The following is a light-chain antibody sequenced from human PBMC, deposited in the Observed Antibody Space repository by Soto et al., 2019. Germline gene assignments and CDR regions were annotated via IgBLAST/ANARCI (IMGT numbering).Light chain of an antibody. CDR2: CAS. CDR1: QTIRSNY. V-gene: IGKV3-20*01. CDR3: QQYGSSPWT. Sequence: ETVLTQSPGTLSLSPGERATLSCRASQTIRSNYLAWYRQTPGQAPRLLIYCASNRATGIADRFSGSGSGTDFTLIISRLEPEDFTLYYCQQYGSSPWTFGQGTKLDIK. J-gene: IGKJ1*01.